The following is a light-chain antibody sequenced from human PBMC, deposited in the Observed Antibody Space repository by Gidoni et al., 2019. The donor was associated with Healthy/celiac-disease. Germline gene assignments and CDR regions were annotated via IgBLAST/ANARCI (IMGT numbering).Light chain of an antibody. J-gene: IGLJ2*01. CDR3: NSRDSSGKTVVV. CDR1: SLRSDY. V-gene: IGLV3-19*01. CDR2: GKN. Sequence: SSELTQDPAVSVALGQTVRITCQGDSLRSDYASWYQQKPGQAPVLIIYGKNTRPSGIPDRFSGSSSGNTASLTITGAQAEDEADYYCNSRDSSGKTVVVFGGGTKLTVL.